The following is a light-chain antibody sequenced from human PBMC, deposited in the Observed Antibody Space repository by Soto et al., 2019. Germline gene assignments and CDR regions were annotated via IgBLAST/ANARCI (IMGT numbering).Light chain of an antibody. Sequence: DIQMTQSPSSLSASVGDRVAITCLASQSIGSWLAWYQQQPGKVPKLLIYTASTLQSGVPSRFSGSGSGAEFTLTISSLQPEDFATYYCQQYNTYPWTFGQGTKVDI. J-gene: IGKJ1*01. CDR1: QSIGSW. V-gene: IGKV1-5*03. CDR2: TAS. CDR3: QQYNTYPWT.